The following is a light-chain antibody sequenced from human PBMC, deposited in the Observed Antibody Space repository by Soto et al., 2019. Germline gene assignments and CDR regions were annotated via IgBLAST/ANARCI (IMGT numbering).Light chain of an antibody. CDR3: QQYGRLPPYT. CDR1: QSVSSSY. Sequence: PGESATPSCRASQSVSSSYLSWYQQKPGQAPRLLIHGTSDRATGIPDRFSGSGSGTDFTLTITSLEPEDFAVYYCQQYGRLPPYTFGQGTKLEIK. CDR2: GTS. V-gene: IGKV3-20*01. J-gene: IGKJ2*01.